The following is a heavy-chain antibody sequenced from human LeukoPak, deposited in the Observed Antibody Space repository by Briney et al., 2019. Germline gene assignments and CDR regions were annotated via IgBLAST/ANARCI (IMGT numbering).Heavy chain of an antibody. Sequence: GGSLRLSCAASGFTFRGYGMHWVRQAPGKGLEWVSYIDSLSNTIYYTNSVRSRFTISRDNAKNSLYLQMNSLRVEDTAVYYCARTWQAYAFDIWGQGTMVTASS. CDR1: GFTFRGYG. CDR2: IDSLSNTI. V-gene: IGHV3-48*04. CDR3: ARTWQAYAFDI. J-gene: IGHJ3*02.